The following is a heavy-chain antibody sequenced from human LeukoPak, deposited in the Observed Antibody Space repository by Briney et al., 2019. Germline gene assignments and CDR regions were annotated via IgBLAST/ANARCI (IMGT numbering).Heavy chain of an antibody. CDR3: ATPSYYYDSSGYSGLSWFDP. D-gene: IGHD3-22*01. CDR1: GYTLTELS. Sequence: GASVKVSCKVSGYTLTELSMHWVRQAPGKGLEWMGDFDPEDGETIYAQKFQGRVTMTEDTSTDTAYMELSSLRSEDTAVYYCATPSYYYDSSGYSGLSWFDPWGQGTLVTVSS. V-gene: IGHV1-24*01. J-gene: IGHJ5*02. CDR2: FDPEDGET.